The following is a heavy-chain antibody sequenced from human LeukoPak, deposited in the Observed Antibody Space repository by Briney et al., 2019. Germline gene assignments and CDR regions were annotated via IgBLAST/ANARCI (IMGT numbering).Heavy chain of an antibody. J-gene: IGHJ4*02. CDR3: ARDILSAAGPGGMDD. V-gene: IGHV4-59*12. Sequence: SETLSLTCTVSGASIKTFSWSWIRQSPGKGLEWIAYLAYSGSTQYSPSLKSRVTISIDTSNNQFSLRLDSVTAADTAVYYCARDILSAAGPGGMDDWGQGTLVTVSS. CDR1: GASIKTFS. D-gene: IGHD6-13*01. CDR2: LAYSGST.